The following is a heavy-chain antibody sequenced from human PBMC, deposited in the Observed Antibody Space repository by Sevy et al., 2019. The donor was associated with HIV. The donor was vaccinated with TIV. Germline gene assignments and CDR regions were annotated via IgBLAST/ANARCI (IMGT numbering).Heavy chain of an antibody. CDR3: AGVPRGQLWYSGSLGGYYYHMDV. J-gene: IGHJ6*03. D-gene: IGHD3-16*01. CDR2: IYKTGST. V-gene: IGHV4-61*01. CDR1: GGSVSSGNYY. Sequence: SETLSLSCSVSGGSVSSGNYYWSWIRQPPGKGLEWIGHIYKTGSTNYKLSLQSRVTISVDTSTNQFSLRLRSVTAADTAVYYCAGVPRGQLWYSGSLGGYYYHMDVWGKGTTVTVSS.